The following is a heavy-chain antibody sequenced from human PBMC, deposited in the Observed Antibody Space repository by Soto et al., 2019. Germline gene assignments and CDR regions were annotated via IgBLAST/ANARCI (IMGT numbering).Heavy chain of an antibody. J-gene: IGHJ6*02. CDR1: GGTFSIYA. Sequence: SVKVSCTASGGTFSIYAISWVRQAPGQGLEWMGGIIPIFGTANYAQKFQGRVTITADESTSTAYMELSSLRSEDTAVYYCARYTIRALVPAAIFDYYYYGMDVWGQGTTVTVSS. CDR2: IIPIFGTA. D-gene: IGHD2-2*01. V-gene: IGHV1-69*13. CDR3: ARYTIRALVPAAIFDYYYYGMDV.